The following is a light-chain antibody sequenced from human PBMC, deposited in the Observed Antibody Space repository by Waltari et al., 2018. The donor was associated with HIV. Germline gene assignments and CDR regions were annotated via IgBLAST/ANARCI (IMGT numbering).Light chain of an antibody. CDR3: QQYNSDFYT. J-gene: IGKJ2*01. V-gene: IGKV1-5*03. CDR2: KAS. CDR1: QNVESW. Sequence: IQMTQSPSILSASVGDRVTITCRASQNVESWLAWYQQRPGRAPTLLIYKASTLEYGVPARFSGSGSGTDFTLTINSLQPDDFATYYCQQYNSDFYTFGQGTRLELK.